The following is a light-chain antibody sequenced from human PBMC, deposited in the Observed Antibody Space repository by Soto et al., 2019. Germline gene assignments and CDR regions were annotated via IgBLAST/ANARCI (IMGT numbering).Light chain of an antibody. CDR2: DAS. J-gene: IGKJ2*01. V-gene: IGKV1-39*01. Sequence: DIPMTQSPSSLSASVGDRVTITCRASQRISNYLNWYQQKPGKAPNLLVYDASSLQSGVPTRFSGSGSGTDFTLTISSLQPEDFASYYCQQSYSTPYTFGQGTKVEIK. CDR3: QQSYSTPYT. CDR1: QRISNY.